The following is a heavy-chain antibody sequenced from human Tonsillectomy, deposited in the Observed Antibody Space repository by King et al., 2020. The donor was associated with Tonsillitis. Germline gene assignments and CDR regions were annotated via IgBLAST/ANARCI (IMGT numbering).Heavy chain of an antibody. CDR1: GGTFSSYA. D-gene: IGHD3-9*01. Sequence: VQLVESGAEVKKPGSSVKVSCKASGGTFSSYAISWVRQAPGQGLEWMGGIIPIFSTENYAQKSQGRVTIXADESTSTAXMELSRLRSEDTAVYYCARGGXDXXIXXXYXXYYYGMDVWGQXTXVTVSS. J-gene: IGHJ6*02. V-gene: IGHV1-69*01. CDR3: ARGGXDXXIXXXYXXYYYGMDV. CDR2: IIPIFSTE.